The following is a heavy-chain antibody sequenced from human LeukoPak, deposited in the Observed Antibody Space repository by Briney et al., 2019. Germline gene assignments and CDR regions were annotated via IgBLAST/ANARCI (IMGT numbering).Heavy chain of an antibody. CDR3: ASSFRSSSWYVGVY. D-gene: IGHD6-13*01. CDR2: IIPIFGTA. V-gene: IGHV1-69*05. CDR1: GGTFSSYV. J-gene: IGHJ4*02. Sequence: SVTVSCKASGGTFSSYVISWVRQAPGQGLEWMGGIIPIFGTANYAQKFQGRVTITTDESTSTAYMELSSLRSEDTAVYYCASSFRSSSWYVGVYWGQGTLVTVSS.